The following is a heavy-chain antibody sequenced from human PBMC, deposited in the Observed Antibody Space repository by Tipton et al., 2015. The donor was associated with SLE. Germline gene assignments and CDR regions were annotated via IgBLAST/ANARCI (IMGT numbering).Heavy chain of an antibody. CDR3: ARGKLTWRGAIIGADV. Sequence: TLSLTCSVSGDSIGTYYWGWVRQPPGKGLDWIGYISYGGGTNYNPSLKSRVTISVDTAKNQFSLKLTSVTAADTAVYYCARGKLTWRGAIIGADVWGQGTTVNVSS. V-gene: IGHV4-59*08. CDR2: ISYGGGT. J-gene: IGHJ6*02. D-gene: IGHD2-15*01. CDR1: GDSIGTYY.